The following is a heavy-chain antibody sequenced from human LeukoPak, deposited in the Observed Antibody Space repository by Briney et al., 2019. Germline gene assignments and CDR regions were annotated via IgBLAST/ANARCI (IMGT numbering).Heavy chain of an antibody. CDR3: ARGGGVIPSTLFDY. J-gene: IGHJ4*02. CDR2: ISSSSSTI. V-gene: IGHV3-48*02. D-gene: IGHD3-16*02. Sequence: GGSLRLSCAASGFTFSSYSMNWVRQAPGKGLEWGSYISSSSSTIYYADSVKGRFTISRDNAKNSLYLQMNSLRDEDTAVYYCARGGGVIPSTLFDYWGQGTLVTVSS. CDR1: GFTFSSYS.